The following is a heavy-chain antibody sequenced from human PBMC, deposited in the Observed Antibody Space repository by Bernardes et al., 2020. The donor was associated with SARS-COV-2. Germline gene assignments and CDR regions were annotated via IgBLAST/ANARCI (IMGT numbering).Heavy chain of an antibody. V-gene: IGHV3-74*01. Sequence: GSLSLSCAASGFTFSRYWMHWVRPIPGRGLVWLSRISTDGRTTNYADSVEGRFTISRDNAKNTLWLQMNSLGADDTAVYYCARGASSGYRIDYWGPGTLVTVSS. CDR2: ISTDGRTT. CDR3: ARGASSGYRIDY. CDR1: GFTFSRYW. J-gene: IGHJ4*02. D-gene: IGHD3-22*01.